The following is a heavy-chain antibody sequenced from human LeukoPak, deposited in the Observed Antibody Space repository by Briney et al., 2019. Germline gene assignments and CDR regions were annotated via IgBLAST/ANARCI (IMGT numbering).Heavy chain of an antibody. V-gene: IGHV3-53*01. D-gene: IGHD1-26*01. CDR1: GFTVSSNY. CDR2: IYSGGST. CDR3: ARGPHYSGNYGGKFDS. Sequence: GGSLRLSCAASGFTVSSNYMSWVRQAPGKGLEWVSVIYSGGSTYYADSVKGRFTISRDDSKNTLYLQMNSLRAEDTAVYYCARGPHYSGNYGGKFDSWGQGILVTVSS. J-gene: IGHJ4*02.